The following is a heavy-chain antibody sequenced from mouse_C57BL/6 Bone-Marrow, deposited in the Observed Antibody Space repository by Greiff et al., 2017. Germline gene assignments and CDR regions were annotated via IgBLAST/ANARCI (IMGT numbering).Heavy chain of an antibody. CDR2: IYPGSGST. CDR1: GYTFTSYW. V-gene: IGHV1-55*01. J-gene: IGHJ2*01. Sequence: VQLQQSGAELVKPGASVQMSCKASGYTFTSYWITWVKQRPGHGLEWIGDIYPGSGSTNYNEKFKSKATLTVDTSSSTAYMQLSSRTSEDSAVYYGAGNGAYYFDYWGQGTTLTVSS. CDR3: AGNGAYYFDY. D-gene: IGHD1-1*02.